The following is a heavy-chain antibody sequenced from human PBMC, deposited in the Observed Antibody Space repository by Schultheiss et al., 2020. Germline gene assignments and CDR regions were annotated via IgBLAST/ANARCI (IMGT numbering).Heavy chain of an antibody. CDR3: AKVKFGGQQTTIFDD. V-gene: IGHV3-23*01. J-gene: IGHJ4*02. CDR2: ITDSGGRT. Sequence: GGSLRLSCAASGFTFSNYAVSWVRQAPGRGLEWVSAITDSGGRTYYADSVKGRFTISRDSSKNSLFLQMNSLRAEDTAIYYCAKVKFGGQQTTIFDDWGQGTLVNVSS. CDR1: GFTFSNYA. D-gene: IGHD2-15*01.